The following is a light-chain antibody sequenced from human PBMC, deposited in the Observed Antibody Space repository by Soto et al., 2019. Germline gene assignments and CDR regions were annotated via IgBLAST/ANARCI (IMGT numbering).Light chain of an antibody. CDR3: QVWDSSSDLP. CDR2: YDS. Sequence: SYELTQPPSVSVAPGKTARITCGGNNIGSKSVHWYQQKPGQAPVLVIYYDSDRPSGIPERFSGSNSGNTATLTISRVEAGAEADYYCQVWDSSSDLPFGGGTKVTVL. CDR1: NIGSKS. J-gene: IGLJ2*01. V-gene: IGLV3-21*04.